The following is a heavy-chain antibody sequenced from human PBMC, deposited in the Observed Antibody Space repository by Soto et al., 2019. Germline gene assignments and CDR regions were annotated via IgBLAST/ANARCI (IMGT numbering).Heavy chain of an antibody. J-gene: IGHJ4*02. CDR2: MKEDGSET. Sequence: EVQLVESGGGLVQPGGSLRLSCEASEFTFSNYWMSWVRQAPGEGLEWVAVMKEDGSETDYVDSVKGRFTISRDNARNPLYLQLNSLIVEDTAVYYCARARPGAYFDYWGQGPLVTVSS. CDR1: EFTFSNYW. CDR3: ARARPGAYFDY. V-gene: IGHV3-7*01.